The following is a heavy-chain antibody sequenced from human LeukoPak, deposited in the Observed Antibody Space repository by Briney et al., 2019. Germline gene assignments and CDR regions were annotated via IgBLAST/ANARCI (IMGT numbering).Heavy chain of an antibody. D-gene: IGHD3-22*01. CDR2: ISGSGGST. J-gene: IGHJ4*02. CDR1: GFTFSSYA. Sequence: GGSLRLSCAASGFTFSSYAMSWVRQAPGKGLEWVSAISGSGGSTYYADSVKGRFTISRDNSKNTLYLQMNSLRAEDTAVYYCAKDGMYYYDSSGYYWDQGALVTVSS. CDR3: AKDGMYYYDSSGYY. V-gene: IGHV3-23*01.